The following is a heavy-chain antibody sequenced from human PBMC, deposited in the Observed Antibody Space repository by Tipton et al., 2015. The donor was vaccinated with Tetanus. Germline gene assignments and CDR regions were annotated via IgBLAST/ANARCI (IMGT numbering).Heavy chain of an antibody. J-gene: IGHJ4*02. Sequence: LRLSCAVYGGSFSGYYWSWIRQPPGKGLEWIGEINHSGSTNYNPSLKSRVTISVDTSKNQFSLKLSSVTAADTAVYYCARRRNGYCSGGSCYFDYWGQGTLVTVSS. D-gene: IGHD2-15*01. CDR3: ARRRNGYCSGGSCYFDY. CDR1: GGSFSGYY. CDR2: INHSGST. V-gene: IGHV4-34*01.